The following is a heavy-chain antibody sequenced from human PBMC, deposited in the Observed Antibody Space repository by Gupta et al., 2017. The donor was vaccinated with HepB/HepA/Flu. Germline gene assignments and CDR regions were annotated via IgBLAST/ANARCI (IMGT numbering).Heavy chain of an antibody. Sequence: EVQLVESGGGLVQPGGSLTLSCAASGFTFKNYWMNWARQAPGKGREWVSRMSPDGNSATYADSVKGRVAIARDNAQNTVFLHLKSLRVEDTAVYFCSRSLQFGRVANPLFWGQGTPGSVSS. CDR2: MSPDGNSA. D-gene: IGHD3-16*01. CDR3: SRSLQFGRVANPLF. CDR1: GFTFKNYW. J-gene: IGHJ4*02. V-gene: IGHV3-74*01.